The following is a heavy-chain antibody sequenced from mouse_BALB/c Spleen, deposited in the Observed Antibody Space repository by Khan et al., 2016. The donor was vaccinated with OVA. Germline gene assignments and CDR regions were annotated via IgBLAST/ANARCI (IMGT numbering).Heavy chain of an antibody. V-gene: IGHV1-7*01. Sequence: VQLQESGAELAKPGASVKMSCKASGYTFTTYWMYWIKQRPGQGLEWIGYINPTSGYTYYNEQLKDRATLSADKSSSTAYMQLTSLTSEDSAVYYCTRDRMDYWGQGTTLTVSS. CDR2: INPTSGYT. CDR1: GYTFTTYW. CDR3: TRDRMDY. J-gene: IGHJ2*01.